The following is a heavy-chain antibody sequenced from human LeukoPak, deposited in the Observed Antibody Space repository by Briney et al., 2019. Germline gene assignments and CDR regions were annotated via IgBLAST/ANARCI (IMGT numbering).Heavy chain of an antibody. CDR2: ITASGGTT. CDR3: AKDRYSSSWYYFDY. CDR1: GFAFNSYA. Sequence: PGGSLRLSCVASGFAFNSYAMSWVRQTPGKGLEWVAAITASGGTTHYADSVKGQFTISRDNSKSTVYLQMNNLGVDDTAVYYCAKDRYSSSWYYFDYWGQGTLVTVSS. V-gene: IGHV3-23*01. J-gene: IGHJ4*02. D-gene: IGHD6-13*01.